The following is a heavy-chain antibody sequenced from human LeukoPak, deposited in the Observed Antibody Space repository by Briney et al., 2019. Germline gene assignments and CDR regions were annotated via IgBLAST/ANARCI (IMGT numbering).Heavy chain of an antibody. CDR1: GGSISSSSYY. Sequence: KPSETLSLTCTVSGGSISSSSYYSGWIRQPPGKGLEWIGGIYYSGSTYYNPSLKSRVTISVDTSMNQFSLRLSSVTAADTAVYYCARHPDSVDYWGQGTLVTVSS. CDR2: IYYSGST. J-gene: IGHJ4*02. V-gene: IGHV4-39*01. CDR3: ARHPDSVDY.